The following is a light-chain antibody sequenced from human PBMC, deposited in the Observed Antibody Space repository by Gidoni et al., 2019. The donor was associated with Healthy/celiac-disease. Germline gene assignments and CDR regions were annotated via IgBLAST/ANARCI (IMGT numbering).Light chain of an antibody. CDR2: AAS. J-gene: IGKJ3*01. Sequence: DIQMTQSPSSLSASTGDRVTITCRASQSISSYLNWYQQKPGKAPKLLIYAASSLQSGVPSRFSGSGSGTDFTLTISCLQPEDFATYYCQQSYSTPFTFGPXTKVDIK. CDR3: QQSYSTPFT. CDR1: QSISSY. V-gene: IGKV1-39*01.